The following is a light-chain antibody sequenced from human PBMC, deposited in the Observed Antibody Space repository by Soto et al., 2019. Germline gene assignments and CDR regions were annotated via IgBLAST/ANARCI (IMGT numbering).Light chain of an antibody. Sequence: TQMTQSPSSLSASVGDTVTIICHASPHIGYYLNWYQQKPGKAPRLLIYDSYNLQTGVKSRFSGSKSGTDFTLTINAMQPEDFGTYFCQQYDSLQLTLGGGTKVDIK. V-gene: IGKV1-33*01. CDR3: QQYDSLQLT. CDR2: DSY. CDR1: PHIGYY. J-gene: IGKJ4*01.